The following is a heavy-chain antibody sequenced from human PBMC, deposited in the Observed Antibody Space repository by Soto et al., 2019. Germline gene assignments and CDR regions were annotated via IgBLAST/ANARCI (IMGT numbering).Heavy chain of an antibody. CDR3: AKDQGSSWYSSFYYYYGMDV. V-gene: IGHV3-30*18. D-gene: IGHD6-13*01. Sequence: GGSLRLSCAASGFTFSSYVMHWGRQAPGKGLEWVAVTSSDGNNKRYADSVKDRFTISRDNSKNTLYLQMYSLRAEDTAVYYCAKDQGSSWYSSFYYYYGMDVWGQGTTVTVSS. J-gene: IGHJ6*02. CDR1: GFTFSSYV. CDR2: TSSDGNNK.